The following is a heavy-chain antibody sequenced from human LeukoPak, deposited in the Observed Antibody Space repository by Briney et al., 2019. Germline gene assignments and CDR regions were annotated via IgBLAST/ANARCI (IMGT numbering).Heavy chain of an antibody. CDR2: ISSSSSYI. J-gene: IGHJ3*02. V-gene: IGHV3-21*01. D-gene: IGHD3-3*01. CDR3: ARDITIFGVVTVSPTYAFDI. CDR1: GFTFSSYS. Sequence: GGSLRLSCAASGFTFSSYSMNWVRQAPGKGLEWVSSISSSSSYIYYADSVKGRFTISRDNAKNSLYLQMNSLRAEDTAVYYCARDITIFGVVTVSPTYAFDIWGQGTMVTVSS.